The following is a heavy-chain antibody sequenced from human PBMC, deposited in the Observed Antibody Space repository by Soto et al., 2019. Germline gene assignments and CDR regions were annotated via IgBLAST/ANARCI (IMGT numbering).Heavy chain of an antibody. CDR2: IYYSGGT. D-gene: IGHD5-18*01. CDR1: GVSISTSSISSSY. Sequence: SETLSLTCTFSGVSISTSSISSSYWSWIRQSPGKGLEWIGYIYYSGGTNYNPSLRSRLSISVDTSKNQLSLKLSSVTAADTAVYYCARHRYSYGVYYFDYWGQGTLVIVSS. CDR3: ARHRYSYGVYYFDY. J-gene: IGHJ4*02. V-gene: IGHV4-59*08.